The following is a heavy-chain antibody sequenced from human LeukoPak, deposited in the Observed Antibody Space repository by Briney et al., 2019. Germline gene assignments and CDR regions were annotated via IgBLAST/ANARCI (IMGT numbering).Heavy chain of an antibody. Sequence: GGSLRLSCAASGFTFSSSWMHWVRQTPGEGLVWVSRINTDGSSTIHADSVKGRFTISRDNAKNTLYVKMNSLRDEDTAVYYCVRGRSGFYFDYWGQGTLVTVSS. CDR3: VRGRSGFYFDY. J-gene: IGHJ4*02. D-gene: IGHD3-22*01. V-gene: IGHV3-74*01. CDR1: GFTFSSSW. CDR2: INTDGSST.